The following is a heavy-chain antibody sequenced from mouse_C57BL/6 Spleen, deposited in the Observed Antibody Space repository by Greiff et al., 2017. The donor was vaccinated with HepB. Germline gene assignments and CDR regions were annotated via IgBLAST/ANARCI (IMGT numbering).Heavy chain of an antibody. V-gene: IGHV14-4*01. J-gene: IGHJ3*01. D-gene: IGHD6-5*01. CDR3: TPIRGWFAY. Sequence: VHVKQSGAVLVRPGASVKLSCTASGFNIKDDYMHWVKQRPEQGLEWIGWIDPENGDTEYASKFQGKATITADTSSNTAYLQLSSLTSEDTAVYYCTPIRGWFAYWGQGTLVTVSA. CDR1: GFNIKDDY. CDR2: IDPENGDT.